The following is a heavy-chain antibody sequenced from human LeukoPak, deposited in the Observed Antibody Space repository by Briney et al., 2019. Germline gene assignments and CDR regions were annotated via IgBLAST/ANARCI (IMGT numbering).Heavy chain of an antibody. CDR3: AREYYRFGEPGTRWFDP. V-gene: IGHV3-30*04. J-gene: IGHJ5*02. Sequence: GFLRLSCAASEFTFSTYAMHWVRQAPGKGLEWVAFISYDGSITYSADSVKGRFSISRDNSKNTLYLQMNSLRAEDTAVYYCAREYYRFGEPGTRWFDPWGQGTLVTVSS. D-gene: IGHD3-10*01. CDR1: EFTFSTYA. CDR2: ISYDGSIT.